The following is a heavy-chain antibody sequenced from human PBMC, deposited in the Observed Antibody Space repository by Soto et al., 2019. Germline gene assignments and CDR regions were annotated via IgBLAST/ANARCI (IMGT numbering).Heavy chain of an antibody. D-gene: IGHD1-26*01. CDR3: AGRGSYFDY. CDR2: ISYDGSNK. CDR1: GFTFSSYA. J-gene: IGHJ4*02. V-gene: IGHV3-30*04. Sequence: GGSLRLSCAASGFTFSSYAMHWVRQAPGKGLEWVAVISYDGSNKYYADSVKGRFTISRDNSKNTLYLQMNSLRAEDTAVYYCAGRGSYFDYWGQGTLVTVSS.